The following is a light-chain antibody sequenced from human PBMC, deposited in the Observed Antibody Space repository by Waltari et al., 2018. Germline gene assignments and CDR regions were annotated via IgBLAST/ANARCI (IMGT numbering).Light chain of an antibody. J-gene: IGLJ3*02. CDR3: YSTDFSGHDRV. V-gene: IGLV3-10*01. CDR1: ALSKKY. Sequence: SYELTQPPSVSVSPGQTARITCSGDALSKKYAYWYQQKSGQAPVLVIYEDIKRPTGIPERFSGSSSETTATLTISGAHVDDEADYYCYSTDFSGHDRVFGGGTKLTIL. CDR2: EDI.